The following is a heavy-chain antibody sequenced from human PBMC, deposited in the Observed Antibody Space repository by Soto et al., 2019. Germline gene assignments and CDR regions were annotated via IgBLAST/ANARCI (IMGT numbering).Heavy chain of an antibody. V-gene: IGHV3-33*01. CDR3: ARATYYYGSGSYRPYYYYGMDV. J-gene: IGHJ6*02. CDR2: IWYDGSNK. D-gene: IGHD3-10*01. Sequence: LRLSCAASGFTFSSYGMHWVRQAPGKGLEWVAVIWYDGSNKYYADSVKGRFTISRDNSKNTLYLQMNSLRAEDTAVYYCARATYYYGSGSYRPYYYYGMDVCGQGTTVTVSS. CDR1: GFTFSSYG.